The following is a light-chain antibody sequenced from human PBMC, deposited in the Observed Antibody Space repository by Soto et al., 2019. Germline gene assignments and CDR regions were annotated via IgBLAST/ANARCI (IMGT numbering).Light chain of an antibody. V-gene: IGKV1-5*01. J-gene: IGKJ1*01. CDR3: QQYENYWT. CDR2: DAS. CDR1: QSISSW. Sequence: DIQMTQSPSPLSASVGDRVTITCRASQSISSWLAWYQHKPGKAPKLLIYDASNLDSGVPSRFSGSGSGTEFSLTISNLQPDDCATYYCQQYENYWTFGQGTKVDIK.